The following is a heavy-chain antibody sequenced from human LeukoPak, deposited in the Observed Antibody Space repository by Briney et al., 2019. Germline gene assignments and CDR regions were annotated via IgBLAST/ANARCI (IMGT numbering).Heavy chain of an antibody. CDR2: IYYSGST. CDR1: GGSISSYY. CDR3: ARGYYDSSGYYQSPIFDY. Sequence: SETLSLTCTVSGGSISSYYWSWIRQPPGKGLEWIGSIYYSGSTYYTPSLKSRVTISVDTSKNQFSLKLNSVTAADTAVYYCARGYYDSSGYYQSPIFDYWGQGTLVTVSS. V-gene: IGHV4-59*12. D-gene: IGHD3-22*01. J-gene: IGHJ4*02.